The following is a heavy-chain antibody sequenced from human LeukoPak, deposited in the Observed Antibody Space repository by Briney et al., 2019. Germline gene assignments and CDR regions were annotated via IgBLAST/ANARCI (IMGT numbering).Heavy chain of an antibody. CDR2: ISGSGGST. CDR3: AKTLFAQYYFDY. D-gene: IGHD3-10*01. Sequence: GGPLRLSCSASGFTFSSYAMSWVRQAPGKGLEWVSAISGSGGSTYYADSVKGRFTISRDNSKNTLYLQMNSLRAEDTAVYYCAKTLFAQYYFDYWGQGTLVTVSS. V-gene: IGHV3-23*01. J-gene: IGHJ4*02. CDR1: GFTFSSYA.